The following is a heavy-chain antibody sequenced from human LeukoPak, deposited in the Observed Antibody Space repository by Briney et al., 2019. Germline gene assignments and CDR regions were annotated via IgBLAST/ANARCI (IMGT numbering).Heavy chain of an antibody. D-gene: IGHD2-2*01. CDR3: ANRFCTSSGCGVAY. CDR2: VSYDGSDK. Sequence: GGSLRLSCAASGFTFSNYGMLWVRQAPGKGLEWVAVVSYDGSDKHYADSVKGRFTISRDNSKNTLYLQVNSLRGDDTAVYYCANRFCTSSGCGVAYWGQGTLVTVSS. CDR1: GFTFSNYG. V-gene: IGHV3-30*18. J-gene: IGHJ4*02.